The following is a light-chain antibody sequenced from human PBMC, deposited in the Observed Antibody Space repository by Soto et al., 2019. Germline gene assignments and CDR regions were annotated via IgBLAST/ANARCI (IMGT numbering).Light chain of an antibody. Sequence: DIQMTQSPSSLSASVGDRVTITCRASQSISTYLHWYQEKPGRPPKLLIYAASSLQSGVPSRFTGRGSGTDFTLTISSLQPEDFATYYCQQSYGPLPSFGPGTKVEIK. CDR2: AAS. CDR1: QSISTY. V-gene: IGKV1-39*01. J-gene: IGKJ3*01. CDR3: QQSYGPLPS.